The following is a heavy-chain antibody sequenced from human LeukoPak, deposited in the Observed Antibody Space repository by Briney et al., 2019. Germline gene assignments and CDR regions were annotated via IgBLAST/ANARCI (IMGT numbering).Heavy chain of an antibody. Sequence: GGSLRLSCAASGFTFSSYWTSWVRQAPGKGLEWVANIKQDGSEKYYVDSVKGRFTISRDNAKNSLYLQMNSLRAEDTAVYYCARMTIYWGQGTLVTVSS. CDR2: IKQDGSEK. CDR1: GFTFSSYW. CDR3: ARMTIY. V-gene: IGHV3-7*03. J-gene: IGHJ4*02. D-gene: IGHD3-3*01.